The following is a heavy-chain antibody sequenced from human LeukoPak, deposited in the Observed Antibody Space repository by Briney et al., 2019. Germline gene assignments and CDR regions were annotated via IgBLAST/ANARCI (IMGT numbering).Heavy chain of an antibody. CDR3: ASGSTYYDFWSGYYFGYYYGMDV. V-gene: IGHV1-24*01. CDR1: GYTLTELS. D-gene: IGHD3-3*01. Sequence: ASVKVSCKVSGYTLTELSMHWVRQAPGKGLEWMGGFDPEDGETIYAQKFQGRVTMTEDTSTDTAYMELSSLRSEDTAVYYCASGSTYYDFWSGYYFGYYYGMDVWGQGTTVTVSS. J-gene: IGHJ6*02. CDR2: FDPEDGET.